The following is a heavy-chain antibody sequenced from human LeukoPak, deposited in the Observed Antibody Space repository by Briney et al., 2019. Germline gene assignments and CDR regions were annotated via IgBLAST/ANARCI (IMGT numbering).Heavy chain of an antibody. CDR1: GFTFSSYA. D-gene: IGHD3-22*01. CDR3: ARSITMIVVVNLYYFDY. Sequence: PGGSLRLSCAASGFTFSSYAMSWVRQAPGKGVEWVSAISGSGGSTYYADSVKGRFTISRDNSKNTLYLQMNSLRAEDTAVYYCARSITMIVVVNLYYFDYWGQGTLVTVSS. V-gene: IGHV3-23*01. J-gene: IGHJ4*02. CDR2: ISGSGGST.